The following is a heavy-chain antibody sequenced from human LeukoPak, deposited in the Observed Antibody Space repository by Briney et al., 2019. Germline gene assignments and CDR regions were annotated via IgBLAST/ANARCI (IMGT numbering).Heavy chain of an antibody. J-gene: IGHJ6*02. V-gene: IGHV4-59*08. D-gene: IGHD2-15*01. Sequence: PSETLSLTCTVSGGSISGYYWSWIRQPPGKGLEWIGYIYNSGSTNYNPSLKSRVTISVDTSKKQFSLKLSSVTAADTAVYYCARHGYCSGGTCYSNYYYGMDVWGQGTIVTVSS. CDR3: ARHGYCSGGTCYSNYYYGMDV. CDR2: IYNSGST. CDR1: GGSISGYY.